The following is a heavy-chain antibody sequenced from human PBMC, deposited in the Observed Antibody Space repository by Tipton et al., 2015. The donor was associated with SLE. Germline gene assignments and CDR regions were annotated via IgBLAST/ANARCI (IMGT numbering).Heavy chain of an antibody. V-gene: IGHV4-34*01. Sequence: TLSLTCAVYGGSFSGYYWSWIRQPPGKGLEWIGEINHSGSTNYNPSLKSRVTISVDTSKNQFSLKLSSVTAADTAVYYCARDGAARGDFDYWGQGTLATVSS. CDR1: GGSFSGYY. CDR2: INHSGST. CDR3: ARDGAARGDFDY. D-gene: IGHD6-6*01. J-gene: IGHJ4*02.